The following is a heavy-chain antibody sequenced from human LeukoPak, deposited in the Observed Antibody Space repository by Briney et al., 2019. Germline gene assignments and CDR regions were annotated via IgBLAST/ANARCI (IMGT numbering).Heavy chain of an antibody. J-gene: IGHJ4*02. CDR2: VSAYADNI. D-gene: IGHD2-15*01. V-gene: IGHV1-18*01. CDR3: ARDCIGCHGFDC. CDR1: GYTFINCG. Sequence: ASVKVSCKAFGYTFINCGISWVRQAPGQGLEWMGWVSAYADNINYVQKFQGRVTMTTDTSTSTAYMELRSLRSDDTAIYYCARDCIGCHGFDCWGQGTLVTVSS.